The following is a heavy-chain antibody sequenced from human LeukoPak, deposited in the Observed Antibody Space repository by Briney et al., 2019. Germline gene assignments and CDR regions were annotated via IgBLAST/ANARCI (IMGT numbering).Heavy chain of an antibody. Sequence: GGSLRLSCAASGSTFSRYWMHWVRQAPGKGLVWVSHIDGDGSRTTYADSVKGRFTISRDNAKNTLYLQMNSLRAEDTAVYYCARGESDLDYWGQGTLVTVSS. CDR1: GSTFSRYW. V-gene: IGHV3-74*01. J-gene: IGHJ4*02. CDR2: IDGDGSRT. CDR3: ARGESDLDY. D-gene: IGHD1-26*01.